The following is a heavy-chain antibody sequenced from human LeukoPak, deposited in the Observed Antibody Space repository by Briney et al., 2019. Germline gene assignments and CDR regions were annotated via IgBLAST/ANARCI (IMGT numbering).Heavy chain of an antibody. V-gene: IGHV4-39*07. CDR2: IYYSGST. D-gene: IGHD6-13*01. J-gene: IGHJ4*02. Sequence: SETLSLTCTVSGGSISSSSYYWGWIRQPPGKGLEWIGSIYYSGSTYYNPSLKSRVTISVDTSKNQFSLKLSSVTAADTAVYYCARAPPYSSSGYWGQGTLVTVSS. CDR1: GGSISSSSYY. CDR3: ARAPPYSSSGY.